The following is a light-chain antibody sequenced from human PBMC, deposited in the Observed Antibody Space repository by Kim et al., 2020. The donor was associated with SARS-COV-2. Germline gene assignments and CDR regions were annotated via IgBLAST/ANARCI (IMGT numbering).Light chain of an antibody. V-gene: IGLV2-8*01. Sequence: QSALTQPPSASGSPGQSVTISCTGTSSDIGAYDYVSWYQQHPGKAPKFIIYEVSNRPSGVADRFSGSKSGNTASLTVSGLQAEEEADYYCSSYVASNGLWVFGGGTQLTVL. CDR2: EVS. J-gene: IGLJ3*02. CDR1: SSDIGAYDY. CDR3: SSYVASNGLWV.